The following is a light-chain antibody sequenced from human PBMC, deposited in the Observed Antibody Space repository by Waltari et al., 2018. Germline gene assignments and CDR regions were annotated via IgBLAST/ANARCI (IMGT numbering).Light chain of an antibody. J-gene: IGKJ1*01. CDR1: QSVGRT. CDR2: GAS. V-gene: IGKV3-20*01. CDR3: QHDVRLPVT. Sequence: EIVLTPSPGTLSLSPGERATHSCRASQSVGRTLTWYQQKPGQAPRLLIYGASSRATGIPDRFSGSGSGTDFSLTISSLEPEDCAVDFGQHDVRLPVTFGQGTKVEIK.